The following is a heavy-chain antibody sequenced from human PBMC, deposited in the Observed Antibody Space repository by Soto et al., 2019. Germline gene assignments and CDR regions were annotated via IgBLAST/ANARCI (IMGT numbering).Heavy chain of an antibody. Sequence: QLQESGPGLVKPSETLSLICNVSGRSMISYYWSWLRQPAGKGLEWIGRVYTGGNTNYNPSLKSRVTMTVDTSKSQFSLKLTSVTAADTADYYCAREGDDRHFFFDSWGQGTLVTVSS. CDR2: VYTGGNT. J-gene: IGHJ4*02. CDR3: AREGDDRHFFFDS. D-gene: IGHD3-3*02. CDR1: GRSMISYY. V-gene: IGHV4-4*07.